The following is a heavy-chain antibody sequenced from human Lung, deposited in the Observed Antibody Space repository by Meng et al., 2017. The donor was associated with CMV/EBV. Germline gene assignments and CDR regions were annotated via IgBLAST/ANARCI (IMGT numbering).Heavy chain of an antibody. CDR1: GGTFSSYA. CDR2: IIPILGIA. V-gene: IGHV1-69*10. J-gene: IGHJ6*02. D-gene: IGHD3-22*01. CDR3: ARERADYYDSSGYYYVPYYYYYGMDV. Sequence: VXVSCXXPGGTFSSYAISWVRQAPGQGLEWMGGIIPILGIANYAQKFQSRVTITADKSTSTAYMELSSLRSEDTAVYYCARERADYYDSSGYYYVPYYYYYGMDVWGQGXTVTVSS.